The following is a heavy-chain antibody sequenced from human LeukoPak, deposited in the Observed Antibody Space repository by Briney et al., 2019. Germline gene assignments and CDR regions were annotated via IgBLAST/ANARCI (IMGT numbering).Heavy chain of an antibody. V-gene: IGHV1-18*01. CDR1: GYTFSNFG. D-gene: IGHD2-2*01. CDR2: ISGNNDNP. Sequence: GASLKVSCKASGYTFSNFGISWVRQAPGQGLEWMGWISGNNDNPNYGQKFQGRLTVTTDSSTNTAYMELRNLRSDDTAVYYCARDGTSTDDYWGQGTLVTVSS. CDR3: ARDGTSTDDY. J-gene: IGHJ4*02.